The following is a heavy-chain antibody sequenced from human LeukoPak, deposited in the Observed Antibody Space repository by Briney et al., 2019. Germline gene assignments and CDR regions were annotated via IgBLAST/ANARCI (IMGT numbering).Heavy chain of an antibody. CDR1: GFTFSSYG. Sequence: GGSLRLSCAASGFTFSSYGMHWVRQAPGKGLEWVAFIRYDGSNKYYADSVKGRFTISRDNSKNTLYLQMNSLRAEDTAVYYCARSIAAAAFVDYWGQGTLVTVSS. D-gene: IGHD6-13*01. V-gene: IGHV3-30*02. J-gene: IGHJ4*02. CDR3: ARSIAAAAFVDY. CDR2: IRYDGSNK.